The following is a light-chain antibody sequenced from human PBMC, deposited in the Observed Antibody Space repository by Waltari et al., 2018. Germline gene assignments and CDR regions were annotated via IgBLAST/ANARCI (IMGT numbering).Light chain of an antibody. CDR1: SRDVGGYNY. CDR2: GVT. J-gene: IGLJ2*01. V-gene: IGLV2-14*03. Sequence: QSALTQPASVSGSSGHSLTIPCTGTSRDVGGYNYVPWYQQHPGGAPRLMFYGVTNRPSGVSILFSCSTSGNTASLTISVLQPEDEAYYYCSSYTTSDTLIFAGGTKLTVL. CDR3: SSYTTSDTLI.